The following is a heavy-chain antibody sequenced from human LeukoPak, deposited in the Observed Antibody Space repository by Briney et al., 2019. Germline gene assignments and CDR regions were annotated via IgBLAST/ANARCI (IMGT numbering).Heavy chain of an antibody. CDR3: ARGGRWLQLRAFDY. CDR1: GGSFSGYY. Sequence: SETLSLTCAVSGGSFSGYYWSWIRQPPGQGLEWMGEINHSGSTNYNPSLKGRLTISIDTSKNQFSLKLSSVTAADTAVYYCARGGRWLQLRAFDYWGQGTLVTVSS. D-gene: IGHD5-24*01. J-gene: IGHJ4*02. V-gene: IGHV4-34*01. CDR2: INHSGST.